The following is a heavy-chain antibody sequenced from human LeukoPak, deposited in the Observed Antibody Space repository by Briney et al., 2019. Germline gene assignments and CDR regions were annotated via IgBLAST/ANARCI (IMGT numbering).Heavy chain of an antibody. CDR3: ASGGDAGY. CDR1: GFTFSSYA. J-gene: IGHJ4*02. CDR2: ISYVGSNK. D-gene: IGHD2-21*02. Sequence: GGSLRLSCAASGFTFSSYAMHWVRQAPGKGLEWVAVISYVGSNKYYADSVKGRFTISRDNSKNTLYLQMNSLRAEDTAVYYCASGGDAGYWGQGTLVTVSS. V-gene: IGHV3-30-3*01.